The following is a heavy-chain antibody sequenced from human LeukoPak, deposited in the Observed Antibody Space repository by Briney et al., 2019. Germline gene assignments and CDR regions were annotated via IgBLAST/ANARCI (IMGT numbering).Heavy chain of an antibody. D-gene: IGHD5-18*01. CDR3: ARHADYSYDAN. J-gene: IGHJ4*02. CDR1: GGTFSSYA. V-gene: IGHV1-69*05. CDR2: IIPIFGTA. Sequence: EASVKVSCXASGGTFSSYAISWVRQAHGQGLERMGGIIPIFGTANYAQKFQGRVTITTDESTSTAYMELSSLRSEDTAVYYCARHADYSYDANWGQGTLVTVSS.